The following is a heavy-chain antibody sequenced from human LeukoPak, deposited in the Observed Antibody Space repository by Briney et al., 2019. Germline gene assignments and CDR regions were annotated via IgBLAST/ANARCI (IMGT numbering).Heavy chain of an antibody. Sequence: GGSLRLSCAASGFTFSSYAMSWVRQAPGKGREWVSAISGSGGSTYYADSVKGRFTISRDNSKNTLYLQMNSLRAEDTAVYYCAKLSDSGSPEGMDYWGQGTLVTVSS. CDR3: AKLSDSGSPEGMDY. J-gene: IGHJ4*02. CDR2: ISGSGGST. V-gene: IGHV3-23*01. CDR1: GFTFSSYA. D-gene: IGHD1-26*01.